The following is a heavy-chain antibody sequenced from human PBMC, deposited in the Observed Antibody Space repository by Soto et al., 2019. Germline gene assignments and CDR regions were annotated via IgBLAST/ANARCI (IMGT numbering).Heavy chain of an antibody. J-gene: IGHJ6*02. CDR2: LIPILGTA. CDR3: ARDSHDYIWGSYSYGMDV. D-gene: IGHD3-16*01. V-gene: IGHV1-69*01. CDR1: GNTFSKYA. Sequence: QVQLVQSGAEVKKPGSSVKVSCKASGNTFSKYAISWVRQAPGQGREWMGGLIPILGTAKYAQKFQGRVTITADESTRTAYRELSGVRFEDTAVYYCARDSHDYIWGSYSYGMDVWGPGTTVSVSS.